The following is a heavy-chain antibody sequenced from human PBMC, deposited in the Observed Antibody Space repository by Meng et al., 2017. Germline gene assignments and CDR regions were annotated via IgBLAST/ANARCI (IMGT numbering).Heavy chain of an antibody. V-gene: IGHV3-74*01. D-gene: IGHD1-1*01. J-gene: IGHJ4*02. Sequence: VESGAGLVQPGGSLRLACAASGFTFNNHWMHWVRQVPGKGLVWVSRISGDGSITNYADSVKGRFTISRDNAKNTLYLQMNSLRPEDTAVYYCLDEAPRSDYWGQGSLVTVSS. CDR3: LDEAPRSDY. CDR1: GFTFNNHW. CDR2: ISGDGSIT.